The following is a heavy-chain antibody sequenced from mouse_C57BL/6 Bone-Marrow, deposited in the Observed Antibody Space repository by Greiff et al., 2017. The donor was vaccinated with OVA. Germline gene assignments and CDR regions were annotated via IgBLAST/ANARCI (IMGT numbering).Heavy chain of an antibody. CDR1: GYTFTDYY. J-gene: IGHJ3*02. D-gene: IGHD2-4*01. Sequence: QVQLQQSGAELVRPGASVKLSCKASGYTFTDYYINWVKQRPGQGLEWIARIYPGSGNTYYNEKFKGKATLTAEKSSSTAYMQLSSLTSEDSAVYFCARGGYYEPLYGYWGQGILVTVSA. CDR3: ARGGYYEPLYGY. V-gene: IGHV1-76*01. CDR2: IYPGSGNT.